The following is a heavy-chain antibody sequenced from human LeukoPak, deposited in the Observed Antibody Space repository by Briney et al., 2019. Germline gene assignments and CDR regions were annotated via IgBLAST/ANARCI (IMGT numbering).Heavy chain of an antibody. J-gene: IGHJ6*02. CDR2: IKQDGSEK. Sequence: GGSLRLSCGASGFMFSNYVMNWVRQAPGKGLEWVANIKQDGSEKYYVDSVKGRFTISRDNAKNSLYLQMNSLRAEDTAVYYCARPSSSSGYYYYYYGMDVWGQGTTVTVSS. CDR1: GFMFSNYV. CDR3: ARPSSSSGYYYYYYGMDV. V-gene: IGHV3-7*01. D-gene: IGHD6-6*01.